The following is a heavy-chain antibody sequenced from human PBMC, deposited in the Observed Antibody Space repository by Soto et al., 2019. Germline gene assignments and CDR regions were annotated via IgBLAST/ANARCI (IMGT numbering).Heavy chain of an antibody. CDR2: INYSGST. V-gene: IGHV4-30-4*08. CDR1: GGSISSGGYY. J-gene: IGHJ6*02. CDR3: TTGARTPFSSGWYTHYYYYGMDV. Sequence: PSETLSLTCTVSGGSISSGGYYWSWIRQHPGKGLEWIGYINYSGSTFYNPSLKSRVTLSVDTSKNQFALKLSSVTAAETAVYYCTTGARTPFSSGWYTHYYYYGMDVWGQGTTVTVSS. D-gene: IGHD6-19*01.